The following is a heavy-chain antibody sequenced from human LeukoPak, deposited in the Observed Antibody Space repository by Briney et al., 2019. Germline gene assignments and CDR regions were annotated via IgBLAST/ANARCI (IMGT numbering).Heavy chain of an antibody. V-gene: IGHV7-4-1*02. Sequence: GASVKVSCKASRGTFSSYTISWVRQAPGQGLEWMGWINTNTGNPTYAQGFTGRFVFSLDTSVSTAYLQISSLKAEDTAVYYCARDPQGGSYSLATEAHFDYWGQGTLVTVSS. CDR1: RGTFSSYT. CDR3: ARDPQGGSYSLATEAHFDY. D-gene: IGHD1-26*01. J-gene: IGHJ4*02. CDR2: INTNTGNP.